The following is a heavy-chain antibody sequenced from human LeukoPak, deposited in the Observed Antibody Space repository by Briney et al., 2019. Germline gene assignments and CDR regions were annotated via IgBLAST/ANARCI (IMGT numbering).Heavy chain of an antibody. V-gene: IGHV4-31*03. CDR1: GGSISSGGYF. D-gene: IGHD2/OR15-2a*01. CDR3: ARGSFLNYFDY. CDR2: IYYTGST. Sequence: PSQTLSLTCTVSGGSISSGGYFWSWIRQHPGKDLEWIGYIYYTGSTYYNPSLKSRVAMSLDTSKNQFSLKLSSVTAADTAVYYCARGSFLNYFDYWGQGTLVTVSS. J-gene: IGHJ4*02.